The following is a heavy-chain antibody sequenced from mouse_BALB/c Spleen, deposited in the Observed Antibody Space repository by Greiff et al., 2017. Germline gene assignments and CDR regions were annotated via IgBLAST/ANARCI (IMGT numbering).Heavy chain of an antibody. CDR3: ARGRYGNLMDY. J-gene: IGHJ4*01. V-gene: IGHV3-8*02. Sequence: EVMLVESGPSLVKPSQTLSHTCSVTGDSITSGYWNWIRKFPGNKLEYMGYISYSGSTYYNPSLKSRISITRDTSKNQYYLQLNSVTTEDTATYYCARGRYGNLMDYWGQGTSVTVSS. D-gene: IGHD2-10*02. CDR1: GDSITSGY. CDR2: ISYSGST.